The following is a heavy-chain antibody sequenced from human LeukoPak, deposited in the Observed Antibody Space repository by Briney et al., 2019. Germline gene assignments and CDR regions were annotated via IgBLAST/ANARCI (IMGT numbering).Heavy chain of an antibody. Sequence: SETLSLTCAVSGGSISSTSYYWSWIRQPAGKGLEWIGYIYYSGSTSYNPSLKSRVTISVDTSKNQFSLKLSFVTAADTAVYYCASQGAVGADQEDAFDIWGQGTMVTVSS. CDR1: GGSISSTSYY. V-gene: IGHV4-61*10. D-gene: IGHD1-26*01. J-gene: IGHJ3*02. CDR3: ASQGAVGADQEDAFDI. CDR2: IYYSGST.